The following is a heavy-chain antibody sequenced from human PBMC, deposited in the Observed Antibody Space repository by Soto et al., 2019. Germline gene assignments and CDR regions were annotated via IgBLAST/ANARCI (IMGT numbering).Heavy chain of an antibody. CDR3: ARERYCSGGSCSPEGYYYYGMDV. Sequence: ASVKVSCKASGYTLTGYYMHWVRQAPGQGLEWMGWINPNSGGTNYAQKFQGWVTMTRDTSISTAYMELSRLRSDDTAVYYCARERYCSGGSCSPEGYYYYGMDVWGQGTTVTVSS. J-gene: IGHJ6*02. CDR1: GYTLTGYY. CDR2: INPNSGGT. V-gene: IGHV1-2*04. D-gene: IGHD2-15*01.